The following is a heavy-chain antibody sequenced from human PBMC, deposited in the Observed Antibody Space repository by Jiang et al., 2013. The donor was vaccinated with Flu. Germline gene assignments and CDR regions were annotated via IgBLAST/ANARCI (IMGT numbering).Heavy chain of an antibody. CDR1: GFTFSSYD. J-gene: IGHJ4*02. Sequence: VQLVESGGGVVQPGRSLRLSCVASGFTFSSYDMHWVRQAPGKGLEWVAVISYDGKNEFYAGSVKGRFTISRDNSRNTVYLQMSSLRPEDTAMYYCARDNGHLVLWDWGQGNLVTVSS. CDR2: ISYDGKNE. CDR3: ARDNGHLVLWD. V-gene: IGHV3-30*03. D-gene: IGHD6-6*01.